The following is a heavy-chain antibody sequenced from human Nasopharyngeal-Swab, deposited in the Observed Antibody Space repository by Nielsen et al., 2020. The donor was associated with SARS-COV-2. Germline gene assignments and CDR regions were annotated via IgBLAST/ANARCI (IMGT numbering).Heavy chain of an antibody. CDR1: GYTFTSYA. D-gene: IGHD4-23*01. Sequence: ASVKVSCKASGYTFTSYAMNWVRQATGQGLEWMGWMNPNSGNTGYAQKFQGRVTMTRNTSISTAYMELSSLRSEDTAVYYCARVGDGGKAFDIWGQGTMVTVSS. CDR3: ARVGDGGKAFDI. V-gene: IGHV1-8*02. CDR2: MNPNSGNT. J-gene: IGHJ3*02.